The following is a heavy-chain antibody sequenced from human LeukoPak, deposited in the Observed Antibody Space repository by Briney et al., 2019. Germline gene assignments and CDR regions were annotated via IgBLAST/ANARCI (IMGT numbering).Heavy chain of an antibody. D-gene: IGHD6-13*01. CDR1: GFTFSSYA. J-gene: IGHJ4*02. V-gene: IGHV3-23*01. CDR2: ISGSGGST. Sequence: GGSLRLSCAASGFTFSSYAMSWVRQAPGKGMEWVSAISGSGGSTYYSDSVKGRFTISRDNSKNTLYLQMNSLRAEDTAVYYCAKRGLAAALFRWGQGTLVTVSS. CDR3: AKRGLAAALFR.